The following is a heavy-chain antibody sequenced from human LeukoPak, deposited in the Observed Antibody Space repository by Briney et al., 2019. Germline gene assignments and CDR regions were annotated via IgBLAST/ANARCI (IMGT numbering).Heavy chain of an antibody. D-gene: IGHD3/OR15-3a*01. CDR1: GFTFSSYG. CDR2: IRYDGSNK. J-gene: IGHJ4*02. V-gene: IGHV3-30*02. Sequence: PGGSLRLSCAASGFTFSSYGMHRVRQAPGKGLEWVAFIRYDGSNKYYADSVKGRFTISRDNAKNSLYLQMNSLRAEDMALYYCAKDGGAMDYFFDYWGQGTLVTVSS. CDR3: AKDGGAMDYFFDY.